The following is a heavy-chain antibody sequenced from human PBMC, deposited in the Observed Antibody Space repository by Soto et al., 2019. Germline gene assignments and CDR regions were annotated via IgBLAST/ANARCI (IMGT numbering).Heavy chain of an antibody. D-gene: IGHD3-10*01. J-gene: IGHJ4*02. Sequence: GASVKVSCKASGYTFTSYGIHWVRQAPGQRLEWTGWINAGNGNTKYAQKLQGRVTMTTDTSTSTAYMELRSLRSDDTAVYYCARGLVTMVRGVIITPGGDYWGQGTLVTVSS. CDR2: INAGNGNT. CDR1: GYTFTSYG. CDR3: ARGLVTMVRGVIITPGGDY. V-gene: IGHV1-3*01.